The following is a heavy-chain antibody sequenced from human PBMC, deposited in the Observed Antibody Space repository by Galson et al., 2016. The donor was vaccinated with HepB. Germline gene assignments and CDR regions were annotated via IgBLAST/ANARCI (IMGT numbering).Heavy chain of an antibody. CDR3: AKDSPYSSGWSTY. D-gene: IGHD6-19*01. Sequence: SLRLSCAASGFTFSSYAMSWVRQAPGKGLEWVSAISGSGGSTYYADSVKGRFTISRDNSKNTLYLQINSLRAEDTAVYYCAKDSPYSSGWSTYWGQGTLVTVSS. V-gene: IGHV3-23*01. CDR1: GFTFSSYA. J-gene: IGHJ4*02. CDR2: ISGSGGST.